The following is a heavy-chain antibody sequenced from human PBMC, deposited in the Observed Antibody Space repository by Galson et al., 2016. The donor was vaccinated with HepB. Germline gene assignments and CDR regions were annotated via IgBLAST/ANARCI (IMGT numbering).Heavy chain of an antibody. D-gene: IGHD2-15*01. CDR1: GFTFCSYW. Sequence: LRLSCAASGFTFCSYWMHWVRQAPGKGLVWVSRINSDGSSTISADSVKGRFTISRDNAKRTLYLQMNSLRAEDTAVYYCTRGLGGYCGGGSCYKPFDAWGQGTMVTVSS. CDR3: TRGLGGYCGGGSCYKPFDA. V-gene: IGHV3-74*01. J-gene: IGHJ3*01. CDR2: INSDGSST.